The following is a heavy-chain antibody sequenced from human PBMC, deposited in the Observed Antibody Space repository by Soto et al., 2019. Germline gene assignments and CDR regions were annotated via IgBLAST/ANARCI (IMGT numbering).Heavy chain of an antibody. Sequence: PGGSLRLSCAASGFTFSSYAMHWVRQAPGKGLEWVAVISYDGSNKYYADSVKGRFTISRDNSKNTLYLQMNSLRAEDTAVYYCASATAVADPYYFDYWGQGPLVTVYS. CDR3: ASATAVADPYYFDY. J-gene: IGHJ4*02. D-gene: IGHD6-19*01. CDR1: GFTFSSYA. V-gene: IGHV3-30-3*01. CDR2: ISYDGSNK.